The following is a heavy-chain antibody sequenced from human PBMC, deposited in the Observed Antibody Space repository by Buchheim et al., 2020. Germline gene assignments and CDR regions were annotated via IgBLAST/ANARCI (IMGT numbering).Heavy chain of an antibody. Sequence: QVQLVQSGAEVKKPGASVKVSCKASGYTFTSHYMHWVRQAPGQGLEWMGIINPGGGSTSYAQKFQGRLTMTRDTSTSTVYMELSSLRSEDTAAYYCAQSAHYYDSSPFDYWGQGTL. V-gene: IGHV1-46*03. D-gene: IGHD3-22*01. CDR1: GYTFTSHY. J-gene: IGHJ4*02. CDR3: AQSAHYYDSSPFDY. CDR2: INPGGGST.